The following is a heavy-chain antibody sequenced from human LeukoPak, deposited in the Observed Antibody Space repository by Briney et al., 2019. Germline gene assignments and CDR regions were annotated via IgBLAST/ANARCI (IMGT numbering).Heavy chain of an antibody. J-gene: IGHJ3*02. CDR3: AREGDYYDSSGYWSHDAFDI. V-gene: IGHV4-4*09. D-gene: IGHD3-22*01. Sequence: SETLSLTCTVSGGSISSYYWSWVRQPPGKGLEWIGYIYTSGSTNYNPSLKSRVTISVDTSKNQFSLKLSSVTAADTAVYYCAREGDYYDSSGYWSHDAFDIWGQGTMVTVSS. CDR2: IYTSGST. CDR1: GGSISSYY.